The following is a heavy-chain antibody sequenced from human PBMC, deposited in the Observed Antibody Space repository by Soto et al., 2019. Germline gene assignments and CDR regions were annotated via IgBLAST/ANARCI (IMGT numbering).Heavy chain of an antibody. CDR3: ARDAGIRGLEF. CDR2: ISGYNGNT. Sequence: QVQLVQSGPEVKKPGASVKVSCKASGYTFSNYGISWVRQAPGQGLEWMGWISGYNGNTAYARNLQDRVTMTIDAPTNTAYMELRSLRSDDTAVYYCARDAGIRGLEFRGLGTLVTVSS. D-gene: IGHD3-10*01. J-gene: IGHJ4*02. V-gene: IGHV1-18*04. CDR1: GYTFSNYG.